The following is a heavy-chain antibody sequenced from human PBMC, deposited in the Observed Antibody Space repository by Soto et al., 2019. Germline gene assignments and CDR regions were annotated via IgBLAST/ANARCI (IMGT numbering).Heavy chain of an antibody. J-gene: IGHJ4*02. CDR1: GRSISNYD. D-gene: IGHD3-16*02. CDR3: ARSIPLYDYVWGSYGCPTPDD. CDR2: IYYSGST. Sequence: ETLCLTCTVSGRSISNYDGSWIRQPLGKGLEGIGYIYYSGSTNYNPSRKSRVTISVDTSKNQFSLKLSSVTAADTAVYYCARSIPLYDYVWGSYGCPTPDDWGQGTLVTVPS. V-gene: IGHV4-59*01.